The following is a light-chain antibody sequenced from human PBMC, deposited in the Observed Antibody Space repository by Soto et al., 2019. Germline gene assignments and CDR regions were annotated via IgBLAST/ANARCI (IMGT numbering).Light chain of an antibody. Sequence: LSLPASACGSPGQSATISCTGTKNDIGVYDFVSWYQHHPGKAPRLIIYEVVQRPSGVPDRFSGSKYGNTASLTVSGLQAPDEADYFCKSYAGSNTYVFGSGTTVTV. CDR3: KSYAGSNTYV. J-gene: IGLJ1*01. CDR1: KNDIGVYDF. V-gene: IGLV2-8*01. CDR2: EVV.